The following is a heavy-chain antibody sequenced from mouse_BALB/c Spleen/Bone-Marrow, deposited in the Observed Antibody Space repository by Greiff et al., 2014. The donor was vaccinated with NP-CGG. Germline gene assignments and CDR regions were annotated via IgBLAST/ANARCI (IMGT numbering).Heavy chain of an antibody. J-gene: IGHJ2*01. CDR3: TRGTRYYFDY. V-gene: IGHV1-69*02. CDR2: IYPSDSYT. Sequence: QVQLKVSGAELVRPGASVKLSCKASGYTFTSYWINWVKQRPGQGLEWIGNIYPSDSYTNYNQKFKDKATLTVDKSSSTAYMQLSSPTSEDSAVYYCTRGTRYYFDYWGQGTTLTVSS. D-gene: IGHD3-3*01. CDR1: GYTFTSYW.